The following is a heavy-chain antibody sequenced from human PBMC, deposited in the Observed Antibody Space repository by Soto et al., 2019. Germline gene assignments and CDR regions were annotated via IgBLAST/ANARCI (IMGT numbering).Heavy chain of an antibody. CDR1: GGTFSSYA. Sequence: QVQLVQSGAEVKKPGSSVKVSCKASGGTFSSYAISWVRQAPGQGLEWMGGIIPIFGTANYAQKFQGRVTTTADESTSTAYMELSSLRSEDTAVYYCARSRLDGSGSYSQIDYWGQGTLVTVSS. V-gene: IGHV1-69*01. D-gene: IGHD3-10*01. CDR2: IIPIFGTA. CDR3: ARSRLDGSGSYSQIDY. J-gene: IGHJ4*02.